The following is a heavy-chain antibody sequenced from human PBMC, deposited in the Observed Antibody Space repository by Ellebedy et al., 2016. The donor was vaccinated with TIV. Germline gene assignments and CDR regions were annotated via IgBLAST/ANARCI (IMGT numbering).Heavy chain of an antibody. Sequence: GESLKISXAASGFTFSSYWMSWVRQAPGKGLEWVANIKQDGSEKYYVDSVKGRFTISRDNSKNSLYLQMNSLRTEDTALYYCAKDSVPAAIGNCDYWGQGTLVTVSS. D-gene: IGHD2-2*02. CDR1: GFTFSSYW. V-gene: IGHV3-7*03. CDR3: AKDSVPAAIGNCDY. CDR2: IKQDGSEK. J-gene: IGHJ4*02.